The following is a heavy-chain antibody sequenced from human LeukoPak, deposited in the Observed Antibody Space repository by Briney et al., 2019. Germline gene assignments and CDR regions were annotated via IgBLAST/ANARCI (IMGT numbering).Heavy chain of an antibody. CDR1: GGSIGFYY. J-gene: IGHJ4*02. Sequence: SSETLSLTCTVSGGSIGFYYWNWIRQPPGEGLEWIGCVYYNGSSNYNPSLKSRVTISVDTSKIQFSLKLSSVTAADTAVYYCARSIKRGLFDYWGQGSLVTVSS. CDR2: VYYNGSS. V-gene: IGHV4-59*01. CDR3: ARSIKRGLFDY. D-gene: IGHD3-10*01.